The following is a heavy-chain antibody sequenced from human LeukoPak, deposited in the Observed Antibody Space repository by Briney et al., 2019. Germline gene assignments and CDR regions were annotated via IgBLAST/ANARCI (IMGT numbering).Heavy chain of an antibody. Sequence: PSETLSLTCTVSGDSVSSIRYYWGWIRQPPGKGLEWIGSIYYDGSTYYNPSLKRRVTISVDTSKNQFSLKLNSVTAADTAVYYCARHRSKWLQSSFDYWGQGTLVTVSS. J-gene: IGHJ4*02. CDR2: IYYDGST. CDR1: GDSVSSIRYY. CDR3: ARHRSKWLQSSFDY. D-gene: IGHD5-24*01. V-gene: IGHV4-39*01.